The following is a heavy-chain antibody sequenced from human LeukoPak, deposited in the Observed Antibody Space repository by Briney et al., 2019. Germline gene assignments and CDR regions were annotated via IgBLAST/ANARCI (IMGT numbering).Heavy chain of an antibody. J-gene: IGHJ4*02. CDR2: ISSSSSYI. CDR3: ARDTHGYSSGWLPFDY. V-gene: IGHV3-21*01. CDR1: GFTFSSYA. Sequence: PGGSLRLSCAASGFTFSSYAMSWVRQAPGKGLEWVSSISSSSSYIYYADSVKGRFTISRDNAKNSLYLQMNSLRAEDTAVYYCARDTHGYSSGWLPFDYWGQGTLVTVSS. D-gene: IGHD6-19*01.